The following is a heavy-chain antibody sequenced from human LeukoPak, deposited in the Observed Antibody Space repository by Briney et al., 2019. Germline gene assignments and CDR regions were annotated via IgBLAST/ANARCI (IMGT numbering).Heavy chain of an antibody. Sequence: SETLSLTCTVSGGSISSSSYYWGWIRQPPGKGLEWIGSMYYSGRTYHNPSLKSRVTISVDTSKNQFSLKLSSVTAADTAMYYCARDTDVLPWFGESPTFDYWGQGTLVTVSS. CDR1: GGSISSSSYY. CDR3: ARDTDVLPWFGESPTFDY. D-gene: IGHD3-10*01. CDR2: MYYSGRT. V-gene: IGHV4-39*02. J-gene: IGHJ4*02.